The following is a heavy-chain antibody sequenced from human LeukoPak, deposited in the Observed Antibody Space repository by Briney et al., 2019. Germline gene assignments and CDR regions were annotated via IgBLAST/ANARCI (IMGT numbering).Heavy chain of an antibody. CDR2: INGNGGRT. CDR1: GFTFSSYA. CDR3: ARVVDHDYGDYYLDY. V-gene: IGHV3-23*01. J-gene: IGHJ4*02. D-gene: IGHD4-17*01. Sequence: GGSLRLSCAASGFTFSSYAMSWVRQAPGKGLEWVSSINGNGGRTYYADSVKGRCTISRDNSKNTLFLQMNSLRAEDTAVYYCARVVDHDYGDYYLDYWGQGTLVTVSS.